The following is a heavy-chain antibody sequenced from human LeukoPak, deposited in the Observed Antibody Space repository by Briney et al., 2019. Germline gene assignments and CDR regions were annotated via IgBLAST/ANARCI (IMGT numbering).Heavy chain of an antibody. D-gene: IGHD6-13*01. Sequence: ASVKVPCKASGYTFTSYAMHWVRQAPGQRLEWMGWINAGNGNTKYSRKFQGRVTITRDTSASTAYMELSSLRSEDTAVYYCARGGYSSSWNYYFDYWGQGTLVTVSS. CDR2: INAGNGNT. CDR1: GYTFTSYA. J-gene: IGHJ4*02. CDR3: ARGGYSSSWNYYFDY. V-gene: IGHV1-3*01.